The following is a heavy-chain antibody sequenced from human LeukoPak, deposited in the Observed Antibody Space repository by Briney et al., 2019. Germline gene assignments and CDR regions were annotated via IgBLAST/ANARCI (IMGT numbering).Heavy chain of an antibody. CDR1: GFMLSSTW. CDR3: VKDIRSGFYSGGCFDP. J-gene: IGHJ5*02. Sequence: GGSLRLSCAASGFMLSSTWMHWVRQAPGKGLVWVSRINSDATSTSYADSVKGRFTISRDNAKNSLYLQMNSLRVEDTALYYCVKDIRSGFYSGGCFDPWGQGTPVTVSS. V-gene: IGHV3-74*01. CDR2: INSDATST. D-gene: IGHD1-26*01.